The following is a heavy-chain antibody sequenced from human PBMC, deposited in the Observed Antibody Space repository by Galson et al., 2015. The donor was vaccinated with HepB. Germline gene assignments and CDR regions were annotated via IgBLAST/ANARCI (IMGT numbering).Heavy chain of an antibody. J-gene: IGHJ4*02. CDR1: GYTFTSYY. V-gene: IGHV1-46*01. Sequence: SVKVSCKASGYTFTSYYMHWVRQAPGQGLEWMGIINPSGGSTSYAQKFQGRVTMTRDTSTSTVYMELSSLRSEDTAVYYCARVGEVYSSKAPFDYWGQGTLVTVSS. CDR2: INPSGGST. CDR3: ARVGEVYSSKAPFDY. D-gene: IGHD6-13*01.